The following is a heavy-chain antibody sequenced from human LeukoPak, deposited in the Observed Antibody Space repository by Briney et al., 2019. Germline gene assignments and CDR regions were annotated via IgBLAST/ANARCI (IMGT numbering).Heavy chain of an antibody. CDR2: IYWDDDE. D-gene: IGHD5-18*01. J-gene: IGHJ5*02. CDR3: ARSDGYIFDH. CDR1: GFSLNSSGVA. Sequence: ESGPTLVKPTQTLTLTFSFSGFSLNSSGVAVAWVRQPPVKALEWLALIYWDDDERYLPSLESRLTLTKETSRNQVVLTVNNMDPVDTATYYCARSDGYIFDHWGQGMLVTVSS. V-gene: IGHV2-5*02.